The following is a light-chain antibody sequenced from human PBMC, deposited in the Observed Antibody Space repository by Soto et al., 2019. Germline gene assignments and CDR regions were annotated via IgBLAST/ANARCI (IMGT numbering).Light chain of an antibody. CDR2: DVN. Sequence: QSALTQPRSVSGSPGQSVTISCTGTSSDVGGYRYVSWYQQHPGKAPKVIIFDVNKRPSGVPGRFSGSKSGNTASLTISGLQTEDDGDYYCCSYTGSFYTFGTGTKVTVL. CDR1: SSDVGGYRY. J-gene: IGLJ1*01. CDR3: CSYTGSFYT. V-gene: IGLV2-11*01.